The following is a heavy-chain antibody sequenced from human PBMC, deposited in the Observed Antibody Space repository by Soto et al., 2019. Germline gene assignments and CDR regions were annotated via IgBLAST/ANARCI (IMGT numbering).Heavy chain of an antibody. Sequence: GGSLRLSCAASGFTFSNAWMSWVRQAPGKGLEWVGRIKSKTDGGTTDYAAPVKGRFTISRDDSKNTLYLQMNSLKTEDTAVYYCTTLYSSSSDFNYWGQGTLVTVSS. CDR2: IKSKTDGGTT. CDR1: GFTFSNAW. D-gene: IGHD6-6*01. V-gene: IGHV3-15*01. CDR3: TTLYSSSSDFNY. J-gene: IGHJ4*02.